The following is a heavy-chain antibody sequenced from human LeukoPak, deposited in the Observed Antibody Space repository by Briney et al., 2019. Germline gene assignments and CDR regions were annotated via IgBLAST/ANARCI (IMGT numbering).Heavy chain of an antibody. CDR1: GFTFSSYG. Sequence: PGGSLRLSCAASGFTFSSYGMHWVRQAPGKGLEWVAFIRYDGSNKYYADSVKGRFTISRDNSKNTLYLQMNSLRAEDTAVYYCAKSPYHRYGYLFWFDPWGQGTLVTVSS. CDR2: IRYDGSNK. CDR3: AKSPYHRYGYLFWFDP. V-gene: IGHV3-30*02. D-gene: IGHD5-24*01. J-gene: IGHJ5*02.